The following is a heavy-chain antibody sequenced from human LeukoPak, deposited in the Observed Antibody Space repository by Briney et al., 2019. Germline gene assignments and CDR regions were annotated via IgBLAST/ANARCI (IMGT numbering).Heavy chain of an antibody. CDR3: ARGGLGYYYDSSGTFDY. J-gene: IGHJ4*02. Sequence: GASVKVSCKASGYTFTSYDINWVRQATGQGLEWMGWMNPNSGNTGYAQKFQGRVSMIRNTSISTAYMELSSLRSEDTAVYYCARGGLGYYYDSSGTFDYWGQGTLVTVSS. CDR1: GYTFTSYD. V-gene: IGHV1-8*01. CDR2: MNPNSGNT. D-gene: IGHD3-22*01.